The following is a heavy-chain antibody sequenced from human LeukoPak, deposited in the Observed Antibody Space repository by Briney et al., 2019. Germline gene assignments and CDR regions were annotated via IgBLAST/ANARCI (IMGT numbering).Heavy chain of an antibody. CDR1: GFTFSNYA. V-gene: IGHV3-30*04. CDR2: VSYDGTKQ. Sequence: GGSLRLSCAASGFTFSNYAMHWVRQAPGKGLEWVAIVSYDGTKQFYADSVKGRFTISRDDSGNTLYLQMNSLRPEDTAVYYCASDFDYWGQRTLVTVSS. J-gene: IGHJ4*02. CDR3: ASDFDY.